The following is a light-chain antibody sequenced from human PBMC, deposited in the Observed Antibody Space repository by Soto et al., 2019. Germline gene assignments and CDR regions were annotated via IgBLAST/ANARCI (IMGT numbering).Light chain of an antibody. Sequence: DIQMTQSPSSLSASVGDRVTITCRASQGISNYLAWYQQKPGKVPKLLIYAASTLQSGVPSRFSGSGSGTDFTLTISSLQPEDVASYYCQKYNSAPPLTFGGGTKVDIK. CDR1: QGISNY. CDR3: QKYNSAPPLT. CDR2: AAS. V-gene: IGKV1-27*01. J-gene: IGKJ4*01.